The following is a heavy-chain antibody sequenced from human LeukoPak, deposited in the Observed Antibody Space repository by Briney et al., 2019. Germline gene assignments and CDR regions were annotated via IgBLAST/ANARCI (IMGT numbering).Heavy chain of an antibody. CDR2: IYTSGST. V-gene: IGHV4-61*02. CDR1: GGSISSGSYY. CDR3: ARAAGIYYDSSGYYSGEVYNRFDP. Sequence: SQTLSLTCTVSGGSISSGSYYWSWIRQPAGKGLEWIGRIYTSGSTNYNPSLKSRVTISVDTSKNQFSLKLSSVTAADTAVYYCARAAGIYYDSSGYYSGEVYNRFDPWGQGTLVTVSS. D-gene: IGHD3-22*01. J-gene: IGHJ5*02.